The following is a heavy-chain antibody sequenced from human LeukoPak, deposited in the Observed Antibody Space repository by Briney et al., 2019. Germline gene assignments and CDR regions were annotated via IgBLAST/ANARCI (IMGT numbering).Heavy chain of an antibody. CDR3: ARTNLADCGGECETDAFDI. Sequence: ASVKVSCKASGYNFRSYDINWVRQATGQGLEWMGWMSPKRGDTGYAQTFQGRITMTRDTSITTAYMELDSLTSEDTAVYYCARTNLADCGGECETDAFDIWGHGTMVTVSS. V-gene: IGHV1-8*01. J-gene: IGHJ3*02. CDR1: GYNFRSYD. CDR2: MSPKRGDT. D-gene: IGHD2-21*01.